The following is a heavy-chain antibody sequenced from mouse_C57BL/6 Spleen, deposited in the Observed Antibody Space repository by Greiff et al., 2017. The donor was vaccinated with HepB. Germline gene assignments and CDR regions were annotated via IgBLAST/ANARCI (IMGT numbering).Heavy chain of an antibody. D-gene: IGHD5-1*01. CDR3: ASSLLPYYFDY. J-gene: IGHJ2*01. Sequence: VQLKQSGPGLVQPSQSLSITCTVSGFSLTSYGVHWVRQSPGKGLEWLGVIWSGGSTDYNAAFISRLSISKDNSKSQVFFKMNSLQADDTAIYYCASSLLPYYFDYWGQGTTLTVSS. V-gene: IGHV2-2*01. CDR2: IWSGGST. CDR1: GFSLTSYG.